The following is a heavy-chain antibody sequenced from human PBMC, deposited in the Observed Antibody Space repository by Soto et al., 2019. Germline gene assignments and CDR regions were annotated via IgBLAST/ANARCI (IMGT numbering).Heavy chain of an antibody. CDR1: GGSMISGSYY. CDR2: IYYSGSA. D-gene: IGHD3-3*01. Sequence: SETPSITCSVSGGSMISGSYYWSWIGQHPGKGLEWIGYIYYSGSAYYNPTLQSRVTISVDTSMRQFSLMLNSVTAADTAVYYCARIDPSFRGKWSLSYYFDSWGQGHMVTVSS. V-gene: IGHV4-31*03. J-gene: IGHJ4*02. CDR3: ARIDPSFRGKWSLSYYFDS.